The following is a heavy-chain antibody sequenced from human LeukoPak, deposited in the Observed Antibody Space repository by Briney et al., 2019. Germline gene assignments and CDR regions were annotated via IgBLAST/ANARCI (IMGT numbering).Heavy chain of an antibody. CDR1: GFTLSNYV. CDR2: VSGGGFDT. D-gene: IGHD5/OR15-5a*01. V-gene: IGHV3-23*01. J-gene: IGHJ4*02. CDR3: ARVPVSSY. Sequence: GGSLRLSCVASGFTLSNYVMSWVRQAPGKGLEWVSGVSGGGFDTYYTDSVKGRFTISRDNSKNMVYLQMNSLRAEDTAVYYCARVPVSSYWGQGTLVTVSS.